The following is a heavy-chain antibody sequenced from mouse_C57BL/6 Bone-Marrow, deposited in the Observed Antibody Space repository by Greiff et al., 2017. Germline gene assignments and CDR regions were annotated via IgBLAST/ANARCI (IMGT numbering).Heavy chain of an antibody. CDR3: ARPYDYDWFAY. D-gene: IGHD2-4*01. Sequence: EVQVVESGGGLVKPGGSLKLSCAASGFTFSDYGMHWVRQAPETGLEWVAYISSGSSTIYYADTVKGRFTISRDNAKNTLCLQMTSLRSEDTAMYYCARPYDYDWFAYWGQGTLVTVSA. J-gene: IGHJ3*01. CDR1: GFTFSDYG. CDR2: ISSGSSTI. V-gene: IGHV5-17*01.